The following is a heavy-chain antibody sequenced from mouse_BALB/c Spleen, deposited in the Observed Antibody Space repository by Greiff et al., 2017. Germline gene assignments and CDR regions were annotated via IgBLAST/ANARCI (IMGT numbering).Heavy chain of an antibody. V-gene: IGHV5-6-5*01. J-gene: IGHJ4*01. Sequence: EVMLVESGGGLVKPGGSLKLSCAASGFTFSSYAMSWVRQTPEKRLEWVASISSGGSTYYPDSVKGRFTISRDNARNILYLQMSSLRSEDTAMYYCARGGYPYYYAMDYWGQGTSVTVSS. CDR3: ARGGYPYYYAMDY. CDR1: GFTFSSYA. D-gene: IGHD2-2*01. CDR2: ISSGGST.